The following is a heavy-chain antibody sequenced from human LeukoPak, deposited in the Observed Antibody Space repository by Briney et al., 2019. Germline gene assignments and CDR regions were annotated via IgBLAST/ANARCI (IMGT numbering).Heavy chain of an antibody. V-gene: IGHV3-7*04. CDR1: GFTFSSYG. D-gene: IGHD3/OR15-3a*01. J-gene: IGHJ4*02. Sequence: PGGSLRLSCAASGFTFSSYGMSWVRQAPGKGLEWVANIKQDGSEKHSVDSVKGRFTISSDNAKISLYLQLNSLRAEDTAVYYCARDADWFNLDYWGQGPLVPVSS. CDR2: IKQDGSEK. CDR3: ARDADWFNLDY.